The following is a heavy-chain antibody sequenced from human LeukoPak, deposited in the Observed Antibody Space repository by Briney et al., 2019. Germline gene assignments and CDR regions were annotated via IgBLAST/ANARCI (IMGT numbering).Heavy chain of an antibody. CDR1: GGTFSSYA. CDR3: ARDKSEGDILTGGAYAFDI. D-gene: IGHD3-9*01. V-gene: IGHV1-69*13. J-gene: IGHJ3*02. CDR2: IIPIFGTA. Sequence: SVTVSCKASGGTFSSYAISWVRQAPGQGLEWMGGIIPIFGTANYAQKFQGRVTITADESTSTAYMELSSLRSEDTAVYYCARDKSEGDILTGGAYAFDIWGQGTMVTVSS.